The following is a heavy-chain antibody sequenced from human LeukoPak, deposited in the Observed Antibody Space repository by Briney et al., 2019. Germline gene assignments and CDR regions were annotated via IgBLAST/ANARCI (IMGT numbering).Heavy chain of an antibody. V-gene: IGHV1-69*13. D-gene: IGHD3/OR15-3a*01. CDR1: GGTFSSYA. CDR3: ATAWTLDAREWSYYYYYGMDV. J-gene: IGHJ6*02. Sequence: SVKVSCKASGGTFSSYAISWVRQAPGQGLEWMGGVIPIFGTANYAQKFQGRVTITADESTSTAYMELSSLRSEDTAVYYCATAWTLDAREWSYYYYYGMDVWGQGTTVTVSS. CDR2: VIPIFGTA.